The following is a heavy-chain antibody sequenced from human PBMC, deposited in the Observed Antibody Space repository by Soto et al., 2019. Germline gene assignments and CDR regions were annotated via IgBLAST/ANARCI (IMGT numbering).Heavy chain of an antibody. CDR3: AKDSSREIAVAGGNY. V-gene: IGHV3-23*01. CDR1: GFTFSSYA. Sequence: VQLLESGGGLVRPGGSLRLSCAASGFTFSSYAMSWVRQAPGKGLEWVSAISGSGGSTYYADSVKGRFTISRDNSKNTLYLQMNSLRAEDTAVYYCAKDSSREIAVAGGNYWGQGTLVTVSS. CDR2: ISGSGGST. D-gene: IGHD6-19*01. J-gene: IGHJ4*02.